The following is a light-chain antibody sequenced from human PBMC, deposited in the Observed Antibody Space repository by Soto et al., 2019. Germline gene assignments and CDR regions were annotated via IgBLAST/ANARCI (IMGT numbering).Light chain of an antibody. CDR2: GAS. CDR1: QSVSSN. V-gene: IGKV3-15*01. J-gene: IGKJ1*01. CDR3: QQYNNWPRT. Sequence: ERVVTQSPATLSVSPGERATLSCRASQSVSSNLAWYQQKPGQAPRLLIYGASTRATGIPARFSGSGSGAEFTLTISGLQSEDFAVYYCQQYNNWPRTFGQGTKVDIK.